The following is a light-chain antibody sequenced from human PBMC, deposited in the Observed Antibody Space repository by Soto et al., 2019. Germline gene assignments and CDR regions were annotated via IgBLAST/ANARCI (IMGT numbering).Light chain of an antibody. CDR2: AAS. CDR1: QSISSY. CDR3: YQSYSTPRT. Sequence: DIQMTQSPSSLSASVGDRVTITCRASQSISSYLNWYQQKPGKAPKLLIYAASSLQSGVLSRFSGSGSGTDFTLTISSLQPEDFATDFCYQSYSTPRTFGQGTKLEIK. V-gene: IGKV1-39*01. J-gene: IGKJ2*01.